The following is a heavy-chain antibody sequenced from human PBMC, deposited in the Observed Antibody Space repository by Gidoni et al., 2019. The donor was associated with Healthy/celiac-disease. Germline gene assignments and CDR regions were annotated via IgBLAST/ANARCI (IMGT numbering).Heavy chain of an antibody. Sequence: EVQLLESGVGLVQPVESLRLSCAASGFTFSSYAMSWVRKAPGKGLEWVSAISGSGGRTYYADSVKGRFTISRDNSKNTLDLQMNSLRAEDKDVYDCAKDLSRVLSWGQGTLVTVSS. CDR3: AKDLSRVLS. J-gene: IGHJ4*02. CDR1: GFTFSSYA. CDR2: ISGSGGRT. V-gene: IGHV3-23*01.